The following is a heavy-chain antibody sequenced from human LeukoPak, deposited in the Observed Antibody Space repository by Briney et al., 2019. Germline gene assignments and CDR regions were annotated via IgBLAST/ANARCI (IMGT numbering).Heavy chain of an antibody. J-gene: IGHJ4*02. Sequence: SETLSLTCTVSGGSISSNYWSWIRQPPGKGLEWIGYIYYSGSTNYNPSLKSRVTISVDKSKNQFSLKLSSVTAADTAVYYCARGGDDYGDYFDYWGQGTLVTVSS. CDR3: ARGGDDYGDYFDY. CDR1: GGSISSNY. V-gene: IGHV4-59*12. D-gene: IGHD4-17*01. CDR2: IYYSGST.